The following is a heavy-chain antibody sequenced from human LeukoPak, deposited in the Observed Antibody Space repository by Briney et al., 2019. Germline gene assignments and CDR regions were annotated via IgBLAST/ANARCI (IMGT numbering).Heavy chain of an antibody. CDR1: GGSISSYY. V-gene: IGHV4-59*12. J-gene: IGHJ4*02. CDR2: IYYSGSN. Sequence: SETLSLTCTVSGGSISSYYWSWLPQPPGKGLEWIGYIYYSGSNHHKPSLKSRVTISVDTSKNQFSMKLSSVTAADTAVYYCARRYYYNLGSFPFDFWGQGTLVTVSS. CDR3: ARRYYYNLGSFPFDF. D-gene: IGHD3-10*01.